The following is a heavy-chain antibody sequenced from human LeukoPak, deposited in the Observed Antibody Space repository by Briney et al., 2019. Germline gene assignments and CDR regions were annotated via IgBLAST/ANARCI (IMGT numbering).Heavy chain of an antibody. CDR1: GHSFSSHY. CDR3: SRGNYGWENYYYYMDV. D-gene: IGHD3-10*01. Sequence: SETLSLTCAVSGHSFSSHYWTWIRQSPGTGLEWIGYISHIGRTNYNPSLKSRVTISIEPSKNQFSLKLRSVTASEQAVYYWSRGNYGWENYYYYMDVWGKGTTVTVSS. V-gene: IGHV4-59*11. J-gene: IGHJ6*03. CDR2: ISHIGRT.